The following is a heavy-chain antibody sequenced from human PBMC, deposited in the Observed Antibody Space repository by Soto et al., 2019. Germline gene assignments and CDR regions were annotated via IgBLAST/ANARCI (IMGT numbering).Heavy chain of an antibody. CDR1: GGTFSTYT. J-gene: IGHJ5*02. Sequence: QVQLVQSGAEVKKPGSSVKVSCKASGGTFSTYTITWVRQAPGQGLEWMGRIIPIIGIINYAQKFQGRVTIRADKSTGTAYMELTGLRSDDTAVYYCAGDPDSHYNDSHASSYPWGQGTLVTVSS. CDR3: AGDPDSHYNDSHASSYP. CDR2: IIPIIGII. D-gene: IGHD4-4*01. V-gene: IGHV1-69*08.